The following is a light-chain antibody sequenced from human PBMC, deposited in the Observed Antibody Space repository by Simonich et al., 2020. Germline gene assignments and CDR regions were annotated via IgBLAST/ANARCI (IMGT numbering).Light chain of an antibody. J-gene: IGLJ3*02. CDR3: CSYAGSYTLV. V-gene: IGLV2-11*01. CDR2: DVS. CDR1: SSDVGGSNY. Sequence: QSALTQPRSVSGSPGQSVTISCTGTSSDVGGSNYVSGYQQHPGKAPKLMIYDVSKRPSGVPDRFSGSKSGNTASLTISGLQAEDEADYYCCSYAGSYTLVFGGGTKLTVL.